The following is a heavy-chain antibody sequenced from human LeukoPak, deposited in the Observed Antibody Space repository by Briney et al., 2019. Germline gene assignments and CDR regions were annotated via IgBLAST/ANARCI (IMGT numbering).Heavy chain of an antibody. V-gene: IGHV3-20*04. J-gene: IGHJ4*02. CDR2: INWNGGST. CDR1: GFTFDDYG. D-gene: IGHD3-22*01. Sequence: PGGSLRLSCAASGFTFDDYGMSWVRQAPGKGLEWVSGINWNGGSTGYADSVKGRFTISRDNSKNTLYLQMNSLRAEDTAVYYCARDRGDSSGYYYPTWDYWGQGTLVTVSS. CDR3: ARDRGDSSGYYYPTWDY.